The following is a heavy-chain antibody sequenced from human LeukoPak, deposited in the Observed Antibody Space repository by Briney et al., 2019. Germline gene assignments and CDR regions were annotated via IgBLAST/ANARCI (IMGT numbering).Heavy chain of an antibody. D-gene: IGHD3-22*01. CDR2: INPNSGGT. J-gene: IGHJ4*02. CDR3: ARDLGYYDGSGYPRPFDY. Sequence: ASVKVSCKASGYTFTGYYMHWVRQAPGQGLEWMGWINPNSGGTNYAQKFQGRVTMTRDTSISTAYMELSRLRSDDTAVYYCARDLGYYDGSGYPRPFDYWGQGTLVTVSP. CDR1: GYTFTGYY. V-gene: IGHV1-2*02.